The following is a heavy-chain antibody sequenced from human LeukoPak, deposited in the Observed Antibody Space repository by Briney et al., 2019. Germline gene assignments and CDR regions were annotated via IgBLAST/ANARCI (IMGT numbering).Heavy chain of an antibody. CDR1: GGSISSSSYY. D-gene: IGHD1-14*01. V-gene: IGHV4-39*01. Sequence: SETLSLTCTVSGGSISSSSYYWGWIRQPPGKGLEWIGSIYYSGSTYYNPSLKSRVTISVDTSKNQFSLKLSSVTAADTAVYYCARQGATGYNWFDPWGQGTLVTVSS. CDR3: ARQGATGYNWFDP. J-gene: IGHJ5*02. CDR2: IYYSGST.